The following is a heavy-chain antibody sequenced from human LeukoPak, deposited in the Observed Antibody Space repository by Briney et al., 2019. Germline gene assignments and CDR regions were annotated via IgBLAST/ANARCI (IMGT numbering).Heavy chain of an antibody. CDR2: IGGSGDKT. Sequence: GGSLRLSCAASGFTFNRNAISWVRQAPGKGLEWVSPIGGSGDKTFYADSVKGRFTISRGNSKNMLHLQMSSLTGEDTALYYCVRRGDASSGWGDHDYWGQGALVTVSS. CDR1: GFTFNRNA. D-gene: IGHD6-19*01. CDR3: VRRGDASSGWGDHDY. V-gene: IGHV3-23*01. J-gene: IGHJ4*02.